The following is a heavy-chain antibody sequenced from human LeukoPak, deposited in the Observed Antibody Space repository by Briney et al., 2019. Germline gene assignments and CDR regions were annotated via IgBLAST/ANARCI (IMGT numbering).Heavy chain of an antibody. CDR3: ARDDSAAAPL. CDR1: GGSISSGGYY. J-gene: IGHJ4*02. CDR2: IYYSGST. V-gene: IGHV4-31*03. Sequence: IPSETLSLTCTVSGGSISSGGYYWSWIRQHPGKGLEWIGYIYYSGSTYYNPSLKSRVTISVDTSKNQFSLKLSSVTAADTAVYYCARDDSAAAPLWGQGTLVTVSS. D-gene: IGHD6-13*01.